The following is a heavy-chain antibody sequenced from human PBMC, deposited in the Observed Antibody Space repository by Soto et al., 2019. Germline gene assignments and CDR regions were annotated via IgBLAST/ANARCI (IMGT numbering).Heavy chain of an antibody. Sequence: GGSLRLSCAASGFTFSSYSMNWVRQAPGKGREWVSYISSSSSTIYYADSVKGRFTISRDNAKNSLYLQMNSLRDEDTAVYYCARERWLQFDYYYGMDVWGQGTTVTVSS. D-gene: IGHD5-12*01. V-gene: IGHV3-48*02. J-gene: IGHJ6*02. CDR2: ISSSSSTI. CDR3: ARERWLQFDYYYGMDV. CDR1: GFTFSSYS.